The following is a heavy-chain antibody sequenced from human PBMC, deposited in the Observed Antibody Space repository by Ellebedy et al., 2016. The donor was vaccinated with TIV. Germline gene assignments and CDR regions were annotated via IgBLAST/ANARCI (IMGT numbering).Heavy chain of an antibody. J-gene: IGHJ5*02. CDR3: ARDADSCYVTGVNWFDP. CDR1: GFTFSTYS. CDR2: ISSTGGYI. D-gene: IGHD5-12*01. V-gene: IGHV3-21*01. Sequence: PGGSLRLSCAASGFTFSTYSMNWVRQAPGKGLEWVSSISSTGGYIYYADSVKGRFIISRDNAKNSLYLQMNSLRADDTAIYYCARDADSCYVTGVNWFDPWGQGTLVIVSS.